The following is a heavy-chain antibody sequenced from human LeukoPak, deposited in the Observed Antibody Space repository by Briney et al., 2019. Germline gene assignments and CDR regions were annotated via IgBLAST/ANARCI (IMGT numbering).Heavy chain of an antibody. CDR1: GGSISSSSYY. CDR2: IYYSGST. V-gene: IGHV4-39*07. J-gene: IGHJ4*02. Sequence: PSETLSLTCTVSGGSISSSSYYWGWIRQPPGKGLEWIGSIYYSGSTYYNPSLKSRVTISVDTSKNQFSLKLSSVTAADTAVYYCARVMYYYGSGHFDYWGQGTLVTVSS. D-gene: IGHD3-10*01. CDR3: ARVMYYYGSGHFDY.